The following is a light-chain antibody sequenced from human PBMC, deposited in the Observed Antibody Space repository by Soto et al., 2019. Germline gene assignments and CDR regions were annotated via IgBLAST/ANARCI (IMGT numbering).Light chain of an antibody. CDR3: QQGYSNPRT. J-gene: IGKJ2*02. V-gene: IGKV1-39*01. CDR1: QSISTY. CDR2: AAS. Sequence: DIQLTQSPSSLSASVGDRVTITCRASQSISTYLNWYQQIPGKAPKLLIYAASTLQSGVPSRFSGGGSGTDFPLPISSLQPEDFATYFCQQGYSNPRTFGQGTKLEI.